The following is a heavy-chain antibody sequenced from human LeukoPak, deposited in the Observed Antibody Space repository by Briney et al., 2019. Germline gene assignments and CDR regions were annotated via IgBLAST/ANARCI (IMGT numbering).Heavy chain of an antibody. CDR3: ATGNGNYGEVAY. Sequence: PGGSLRLSCAASGFTFSDYYMSWIRQAPGKGLEWVSYIAGGGSRISHADSLKGRFTISWDNAVDSLYLQMNSLRAEGTAVYYCATGNGNYGEVAYWGQGTLVAVSS. CDR2: IAGGGSRI. CDR1: GFTFSDYY. J-gene: IGHJ4*02. V-gene: IGHV3-11*04. D-gene: IGHD4-17*01.